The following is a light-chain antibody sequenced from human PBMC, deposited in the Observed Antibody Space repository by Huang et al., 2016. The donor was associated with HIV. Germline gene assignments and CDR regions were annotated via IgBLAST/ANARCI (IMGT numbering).Light chain of an antibody. CDR3: HQRSNWLPYT. CDR2: DAS. CDR1: QCIGKY. Sequence: DIVLTQSPATLSLSPGQRANLSCRASQCIGKYLDWYQQRPGPPPRLIIYDASNRATGVPTRFSGRGSGTDFTLTISSLEPEDFAVYYCHQRSNWLPYTFGQGTKLEIK. V-gene: IGKV3-11*01. J-gene: IGKJ2*01.